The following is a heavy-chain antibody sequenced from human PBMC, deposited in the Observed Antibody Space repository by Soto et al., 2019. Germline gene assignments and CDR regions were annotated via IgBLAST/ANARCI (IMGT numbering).Heavy chain of an antibody. CDR1: GFSLSTSGMC. D-gene: IGHD6-19*01. J-gene: IGHJ4*02. V-gene: IGHV2-70*11. CDR3: ARIAPYSSGRRYFDY. CDR2: IDWDDDK. Sequence: SGPTLVNPTQTLTLTCTFSGFSLSTSGMCVSWIRQPPGKALERLARIDWDDDKYYSTSLKTRLTISKDTSKNQVVLTMTNMDPVDTATYYCARIAPYSSGRRYFDYWGQGTLVTVSS.